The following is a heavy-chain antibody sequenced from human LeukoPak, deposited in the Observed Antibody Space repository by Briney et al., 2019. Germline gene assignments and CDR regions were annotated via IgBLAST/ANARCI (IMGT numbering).Heavy chain of an antibody. J-gene: IGHJ4*02. CDR3: ARGPLSSGYSLYYFDY. CDR1: GGSISSSSYY. CDR2: IYYSGST. Sequence: PSETLSLTCTVSGGSISSSSYYWGWIRQPPGKGLEWIGSIYYSGSTYYNPSLKSRVTISVDTSKNQFSLKLSSVTAADTAVYYCARGPLSSGYSLYYFDYWGQGTLVTVSS. D-gene: IGHD3-22*01. V-gene: IGHV4-39*07.